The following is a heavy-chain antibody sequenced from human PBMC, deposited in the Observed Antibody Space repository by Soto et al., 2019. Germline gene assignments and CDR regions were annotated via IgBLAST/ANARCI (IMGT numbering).Heavy chain of an antibody. CDR1: GYTFTSYG. V-gene: IGHV1-18*04. D-gene: IGHD2-21*01. CDR3: ARDGSDGYNLDYSDY. J-gene: IGHJ4*02. Sequence: GASVKVSCKASGYTFTSYGISWVRQAPGQGLEWMGWISAYNGNTNYAQKLQGRVTMTTDTSTSTAYMELRSLRSDDTAVYYCARDGSDGYNLDYSDYWGQGTLVTVSS. CDR2: ISAYNGNT.